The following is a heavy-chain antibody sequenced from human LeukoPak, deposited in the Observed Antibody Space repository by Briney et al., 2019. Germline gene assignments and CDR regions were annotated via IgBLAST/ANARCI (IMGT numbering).Heavy chain of an antibody. CDR2: ISSSGSTI. D-gene: IGHD3-3*01. V-gene: IGHV3-48*03. CDR1: GCTFSSYE. CDR3: ASGWEDFWSGYFRPDN. Sequence: GGSLRLSCAASGCTFSSYEMNWVRQAPGKGLERVSYISSSGSTIYYADSVKGRFTISRDNAKNSLYLQMNSLRPEDKAVYYCASGWEDFWSGYFRPDNSGEGTLVTDCS. J-gene: IGHJ4*02.